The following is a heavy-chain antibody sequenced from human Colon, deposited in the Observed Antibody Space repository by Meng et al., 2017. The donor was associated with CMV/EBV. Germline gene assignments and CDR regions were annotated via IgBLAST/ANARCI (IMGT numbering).Heavy chain of an antibody. Sequence: GGSLRLSCAASGFSFSDYWVTWVRQRPGKGLELVANMSPAENEYSYGDSVEGRFTMFRDNAKDSLYLDMTGLRADDTAVYFCATDFGWYRRIYWGQGTLVTVSS. D-gene: IGHD6-19*01. CDR2: MSPAENEY. V-gene: IGHV3-7*03. J-gene: IGHJ4*01. CDR1: GFSFSDYW. CDR3: ATDFGWYRRIY.